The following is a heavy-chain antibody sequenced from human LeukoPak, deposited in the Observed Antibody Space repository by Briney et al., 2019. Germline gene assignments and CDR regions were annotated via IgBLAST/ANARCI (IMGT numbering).Heavy chain of an antibody. Sequence: ASVKVSCKASGGTFSSYAISWVRQAPGQGLERMGGIIPIFGTANYAQKFQGRVTITADESTSTAYMELSNLRSEDTAVYYCARSYTKRFLEWLLDDAFDIWGQGTMVTVSS. D-gene: IGHD3-3*01. CDR3: ARSYTKRFLEWLLDDAFDI. CDR1: GGTFSSYA. CDR2: IIPIFGTA. J-gene: IGHJ3*02. V-gene: IGHV1-69*13.